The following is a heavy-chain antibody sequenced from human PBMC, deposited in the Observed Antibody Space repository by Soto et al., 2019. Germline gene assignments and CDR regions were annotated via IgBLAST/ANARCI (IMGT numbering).Heavy chain of an antibody. D-gene: IGHD6-13*01. V-gene: IGHV3-11*01. Sequence: GGSLRLSCAASGFTFSDYYMSWIRQAPGKGLEWVSYISSSGSTIYYADSVKGRFTISRDNAKNSLYLQMNSLRAEDTAVYYCARDLYSSSWYGKGSHDYWGQGTLVTVSS. J-gene: IGHJ4*02. CDR2: ISSSGSTI. CDR3: ARDLYSSSWYGKGSHDY. CDR1: GFTFSDYY.